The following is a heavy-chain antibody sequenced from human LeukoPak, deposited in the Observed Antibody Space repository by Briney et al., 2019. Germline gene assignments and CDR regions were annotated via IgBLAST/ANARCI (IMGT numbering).Heavy chain of an antibody. V-gene: IGHV4-34*01. CDR1: GGSFSGYY. Sequence: SETLSLTCAVYGGSFSGYYWSWIRQPPGKGLEWIGEINHSGSTNYNPSLKSRVTISVDTSKNQFSLKLSSVTAADTAVYYCERGLMDTAMSPPFFNFDCWGQGTLVTVSS. CDR2: INHSGST. D-gene: IGHD5-18*01. J-gene: IGHJ4*02. CDR3: ERGLMDTAMSPPFFNFDC.